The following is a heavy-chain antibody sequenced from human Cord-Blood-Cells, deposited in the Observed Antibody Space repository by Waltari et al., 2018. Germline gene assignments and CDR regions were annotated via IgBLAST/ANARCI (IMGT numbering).Heavy chain of an antibody. CDR2: INHSGST. J-gene: IGHJ6*03. Sequence: QVQLQQWGAGLLKPSETLSLTCAGYGGSFSGYSLSWICQPPGKGLEWIGEINHSGSTNYNPSLESRVTISVDTSKNQFSLKLSSVTAADTAVYYCARAQGLRYYYYMDVWGKGTTVTVSS. CDR1: GGSFSGYS. V-gene: IGHV4-34*01. D-gene: IGHD4-17*01. CDR3: ARAQGLRYYYYMDV.